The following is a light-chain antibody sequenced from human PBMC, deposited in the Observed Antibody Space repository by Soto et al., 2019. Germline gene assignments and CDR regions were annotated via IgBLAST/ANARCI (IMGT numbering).Light chain of an antibody. V-gene: IGKV1-27*01. CDR3: QKYNSAPLT. J-gene: IGKJ4*01. CDR1: QGIAPY. Sequence: DVQMTQSPSSLSAFVGRRVTITCRASQGIAPYLAWFQQKPGKVPKLLIYATSTLQSGVPSRFSGSGSGTDFTLTVTSLQPEDVGTYYCQKYNSAPLTFGGGTKVEIK. CDR2: ATS.